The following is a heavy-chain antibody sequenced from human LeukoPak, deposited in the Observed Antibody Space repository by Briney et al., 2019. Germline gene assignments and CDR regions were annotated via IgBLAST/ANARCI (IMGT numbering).Heavy chain of an antibody. V-gene: IGHV4-31*03. CDR2: IYYRGST. Sequence: PSQTLSLTCTVSGGSISSGGYYWSWIRQHPGKGLEWIGYIYYRGSTYYNPSLKSRVTISVDTSKNQFSLKLSSVTAADTAVYYCARDGRRYSSSWYYFDYWGQGTLVTVSS. CDR1: GGSISSGGYY. CDR3: ARDGRRYSSSWYYFDY. D-gene: IGHD6-13*01. J-gene: IGHJ4*02.